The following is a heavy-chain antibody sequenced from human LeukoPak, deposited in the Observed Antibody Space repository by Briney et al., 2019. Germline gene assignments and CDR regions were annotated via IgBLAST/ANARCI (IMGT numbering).Heavy chain of an antibody. CDR2: IRSKAYGGTT. CDR1: GFTFGDYA. CDR3: TRDHSSSSGFDY. J-gene: IGHJ4*02. V-gene: IGHV3-49*04. D-gene: IGHD6-6*01. Sequence: GGSLRLSCTASGFTFGDYAMSWVRQAPGKGLEWAGFIRSKAYGGTTEYAASVKGRFTISRDDSKSIAYLQMNSLKTEDTAVYYCTRDHSSSSGFDYWGRGTLVTVSS.